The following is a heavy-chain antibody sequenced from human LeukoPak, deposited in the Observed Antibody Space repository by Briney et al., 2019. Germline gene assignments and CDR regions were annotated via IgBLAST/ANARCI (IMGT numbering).Heavy chain of an antibody. CDR3: AREVAAAGKIELDY. V-gene: IGHV1-2*02. CDR2: INPNSGGT. CDR1: GYTFTGYY. Sequence: GASVKVSCKASGYTFTGYYMHWVRQAPGQGLEWMGWINPNSGGTNYAQKFQGRVTMTRDTSISTAYMELSRLRSDDTAVCYCAREVAAAGKIELDYWGQGTLVTVSS. D-gene: IGHD6-13*01. J-gene: IGHJ4*02.